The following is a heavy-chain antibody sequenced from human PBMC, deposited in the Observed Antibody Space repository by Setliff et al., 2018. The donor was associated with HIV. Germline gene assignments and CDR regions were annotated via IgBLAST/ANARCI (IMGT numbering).Heavy chain of an antibody. J-gene: IGHJ3*02. CDR1: GYSVSSGYY. V-gene: IGHV4-28*02. Sequence: TLSLTCAVSGYSVSSGYYWGWIRQPPGKGLAWIGYISNSGKIYYDPSLNSRVTLSADTSKNQLSLKLTSVTAEDTGVYYCARTVPHSAAQDAFDIWGQGTVVTVSS. D-gene: IGHD4-4*01. CDR2: ISNSGKI. CDR3: ARTVPHSAAQDAFDI.